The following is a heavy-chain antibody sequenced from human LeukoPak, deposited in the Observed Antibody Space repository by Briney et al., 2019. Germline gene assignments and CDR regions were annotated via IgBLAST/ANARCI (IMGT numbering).Heavy chain of an antibody. CDR2: IYYSGST. CDR1: GGSISSYY. J-gene: IGHJ6*03. Sequence: PSETLSLTCTVSGGSISSYYWSWIRQPPGKGLEWIGYIYYSGSTNYNPSLKSRVTISVDTSKNQFSLKLSSVTAADTAVYYCARDSPHSGSYSAPYYYYMDVWGKGTTVTVSS. V-gene: IGHV4-59*01. CDR3: ARDSPHSGSYSAPYYYYMDV. D-gene: IGHD1-26*01.